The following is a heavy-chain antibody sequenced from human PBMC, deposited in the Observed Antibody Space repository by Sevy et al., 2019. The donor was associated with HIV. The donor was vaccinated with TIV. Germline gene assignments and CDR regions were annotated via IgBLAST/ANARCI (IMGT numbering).Heavy chain of an antibody. CDR2: INSDGSST. Sequence: GGFLRLSCAASGFTFSSYWMHWVRQAPGKGLVWISRINSDGSSTNYADSVKGRFTISRDNAKNTLYLQMNSLRAEDTAEYYCAREYSGTYYYFDYWGQGTLVTVSS. CDR3: AREYSGTYYYFDY. V-gene: IGHV3-74*01. J-gene: IGHJ4*02. D-gene: IGHD1-26*01. CDR1: GFTFSSYW.